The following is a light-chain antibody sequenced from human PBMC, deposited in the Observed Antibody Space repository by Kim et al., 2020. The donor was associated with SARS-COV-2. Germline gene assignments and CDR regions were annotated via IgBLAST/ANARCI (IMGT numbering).Light chain of an antibody. Sequence: SSELTQDPAVSVTLVQSNRITCQGDSLRSYYASWYQQKPGQAPVLVIYGKNNRPSGIPDRFSGSSSGNTASLTITGAQAEDEADYYCNSRDSSGNHYVFGSGTKVTV. CDR1: SLRSYY. V-gene: IGLV3-19*01. CDR2: GKN. J-gene: IGLJ1*01. CDR3: NSRDSSGNHYV.